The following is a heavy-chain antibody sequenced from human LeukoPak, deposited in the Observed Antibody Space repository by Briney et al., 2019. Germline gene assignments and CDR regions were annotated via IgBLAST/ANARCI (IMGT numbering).Heavy chain of an antibody. J-gene: IGHJ5*02. D-gene: IGHD1-26*01. CDR2: INHSGST. V-gene: IGHV4-34*01. CDR3: ARALKWELLSNWFDP. CDR1: GGSFSGYY. Sequence: SETLSLTCAVYGGSFSGYYWSWIRQPPGKGLEWIGEINHSGSTNYNPSLKSRVTISVDTSKNQFSLKLSSVTAADTAVYYRARALKWELLSNWFDPWGQGTLVTVSS.